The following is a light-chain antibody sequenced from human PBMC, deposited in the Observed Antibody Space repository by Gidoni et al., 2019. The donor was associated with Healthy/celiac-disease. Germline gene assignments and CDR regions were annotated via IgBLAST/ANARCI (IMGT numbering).Light chain of an antibody. CDR3: QQRYRNPWT. CDR1: QSISSY. J-gene: IGKJ1*01. Sequence: DIQMTQSPSSLSASVGDRVTITCRASQSISSYLNWYQQKPGKAPKLLIYAASSFQSGVPSRFSGSGSGTDFTLTISSLQPEDFATYYCQQRYRNPWTFGQGTKVEIK. CDR2: AAS. V-gene: IGKV1-39*01.